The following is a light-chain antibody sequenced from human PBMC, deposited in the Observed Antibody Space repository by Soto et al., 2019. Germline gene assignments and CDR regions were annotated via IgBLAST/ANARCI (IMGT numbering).Light chain of an antibody. J-gene: IGKJ1*01. CDR3: QQYGSSTRT. CDR2: GAS. V-gene: IGKV3-20*01. CDR1: QSFRSRY. Sequence: EIVLTQSPGTLSFSPGERATLSCRASQSFRSRYLAWYQQKPGQAPRLLIYGASSRATGIPARLSGSGSGTDFPLTISRLEPEDCAVYYRQQYGSSTRTFGQGTKWEIK.